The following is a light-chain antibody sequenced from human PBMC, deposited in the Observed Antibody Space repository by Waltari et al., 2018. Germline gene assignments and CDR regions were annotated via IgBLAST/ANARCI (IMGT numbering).Light chain of an antibody. V-gene: IGLV2-23*03. CDR1: SNNVGSYNL. Sequence: QAGPTQPASVSGSPGQSITISCTGTSNNVGSYNLVPWYQQHPGKPPKLISYEGSKRPSGVSNRFSGSKSDNTASLTLSGLQPDDEADYYCCSNVGTSAFFGGGTKLTVL. CDR3: CSNVGTSAF. J-gene: IGLJ2*01. CDR2: EGS.